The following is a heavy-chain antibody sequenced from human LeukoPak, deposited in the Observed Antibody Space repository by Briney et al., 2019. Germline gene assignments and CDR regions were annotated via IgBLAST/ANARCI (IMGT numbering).Heavy chain of an antibody. CDR3: ARGTYYCSSTSCHQLGGYYYYYMDV. D-gene: IGHD2-2*01. CDR2: ISAYNGNT. CDR1: GYTFTSYG. Sequence: GASVKVSCKASGYTFTSYGISWVRQAPGQGLEWMGWISAYNGNTNYAQKLQGRVTMTTDTSTSTAYMELSSLRSEDTAVYYCARGTYYCSSTSCHQLGGYYYYYMDVWGKGTTVTISS. V-gene: IGHV1-18*01. J-gene: IGHJ6*03.